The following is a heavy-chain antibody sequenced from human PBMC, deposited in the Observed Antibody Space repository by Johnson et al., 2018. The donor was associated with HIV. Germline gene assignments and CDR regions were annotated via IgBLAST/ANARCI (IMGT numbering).Heavy chain of an antibody. J-gene: IGHJ3*02. D-gene: IGHD3-22*01. CDR2: IKQDGSEK. CDR3: ARDRAEAYYYDSSGSKSGFDI. Sequence: VQLVESGGGVVQPGRSLRLSCAASGFTFSSYTMHWVRQAPGKGLEWVANIKQDGSEKYSVDSLKGRFTISRDNAKSTLYLQMNSLRAEDTAGYYCARDRAEAYYYDSSGSKSGFDIWGQGTMVTVSS. CDR1: GFTFSSYT. V-gene: IGHV3-7*01.